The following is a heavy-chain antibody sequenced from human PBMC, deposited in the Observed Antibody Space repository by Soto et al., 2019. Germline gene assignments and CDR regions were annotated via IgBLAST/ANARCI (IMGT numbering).Heavy chain of an antibody. J-gene: IGHJ4*02. CDR3: ARDGVESSSGWYCYFDY. CDR1: GDSVSSNSAA. CDR2: TYYRSRWYN. D-gene: IGHD6-19*01. V-gene: IGHV6-1*01. Sequence: SQTLSLTCAISGDSVSSNSAAWNWIRQSPSRGLEWLGRTYYRSRWYNDYAASVKSRITINPDTSKNQFSLQLNSVTPEDTAVYYCARDGVESSSGWYCYFDYWGQGTLVTVSS.